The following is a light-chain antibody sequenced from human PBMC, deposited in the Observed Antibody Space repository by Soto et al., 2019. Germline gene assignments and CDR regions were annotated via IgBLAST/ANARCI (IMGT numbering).Light chain of an antibody. CDR2: EVR. J-gene: IGLJ1*01. CDR1: SSDVGGYNY. Sequence: QSALTQPASVSGSPGQSITISCTGTSSDVGGYNYVSWYQQHPDKAPKLMIYEVRNRPSGISNRFSGYKSGNTASLTISGLQAGDEADYYCSSYTSSNTYVLGTGTKLTVL. CDR3: SSYTSSNTYV. V-gene: IGLV2-14*01.